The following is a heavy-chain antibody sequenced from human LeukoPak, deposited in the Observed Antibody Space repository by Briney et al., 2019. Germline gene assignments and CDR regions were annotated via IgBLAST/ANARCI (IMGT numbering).Heavy chain of an antibody. V-gene: IGHV1-2*02. J-gene: IGHJ4*02. CDR1: GYTFTNYH. D-gene: IGHD1-26*01. Sequence: ASVKVSCKASGYTFTNYHMHWVRQAPGQGLEWMGWINPYSAGTNYAQKFQGRVTMTRDTSISTAYMELSRLRSDDTAVYFCASYSGSYSPDYWGQGTLVTVSS. CDR2: INPYSAGT. CDR3: ASYSGSYSPDY.